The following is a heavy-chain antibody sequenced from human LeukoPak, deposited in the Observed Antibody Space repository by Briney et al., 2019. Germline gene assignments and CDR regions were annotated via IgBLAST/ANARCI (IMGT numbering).Heavy chain of an antibody. CDR1: GFTFSSYW. J-gene: IGHJ5*02. D-gene: IGHD2-2*01. CDR2: IKQDGSEK. V-gene: IGHV3-7*01. Sequence: GGSLRLSCAGSGFTFSSYWMSWVRQAPGKGLEWVANIKQDGSEKYYVGSVKGRFTISRDNAKNSLYLQMNSLRAEDTAVYYCARDDCSSISCYHNWFDPWGQGTLVTVSS. CDR3: ARDDCSSISCYHNWFDP.